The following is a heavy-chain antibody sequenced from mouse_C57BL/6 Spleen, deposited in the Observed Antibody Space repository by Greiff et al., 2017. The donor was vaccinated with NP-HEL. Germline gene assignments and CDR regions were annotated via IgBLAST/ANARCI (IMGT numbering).Heavy chain of an antibody. J-gene: IGHJ4*01. D-gene: IGHD2-1*01. V-gene: IGHV1-9*01. CDR2: ILPGSGST. CDR1: GYTFTGYW. Sequence: VQLQESGAELMKPGASVKLSCKATGYTFTGYWIEWVKQRPGHGLEWIGEILPGSGSTNYNEKFKGKATFTADTSSNTAYMQLSSLTTEDSAIYYCARGPIYYGNYDGGDYAMDYWGQGTSVTVSS. CDR3: ARGPIYYGNYDGGDYAMDY.